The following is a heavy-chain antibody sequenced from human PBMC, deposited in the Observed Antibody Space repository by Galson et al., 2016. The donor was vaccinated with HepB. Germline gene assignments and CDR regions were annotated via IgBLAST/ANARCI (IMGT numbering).Heavy chain of an antibody. CDR3: AKPALGLNYNWYFDV. D-gene: IGHD1-7*01. CDR1: GFTFSNCA. V-gene: IGHV3-23*01. Sequence: LRLSCAASGFTFSNCAMSWVRQAPGKGLEWVSATSGSASAGSTYYTDSVRGRFTVSRDNSKNTVYLQRDTLRAEDTAVYYCAKPALGLNYNWYFDVWGRGTLVTVSS. CDR2: TSGSASAGST. J-gene: IGHJ2*01.